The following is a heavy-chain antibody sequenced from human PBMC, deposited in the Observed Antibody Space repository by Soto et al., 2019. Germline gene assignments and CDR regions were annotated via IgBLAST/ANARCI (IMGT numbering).Heavy chain of an antibody. CDR1: GYTFSNYG. CDR3: ARGTGLNDGSDL. CDR2: VNGDSGNT. V-gene: IGHV1-18*01. Sequence: QVHLVQSGGEVKKPGASVKISCQTSGYTFSNYGITWVRQAPGQGLEWVGWVNGDSGNTNYAQNMEGRVTMTTDAITATADMELRNLRSDDTATYYCARGTGLNDGSDLWGQGTVVSVSS. J-gene: IGHJ3*01.